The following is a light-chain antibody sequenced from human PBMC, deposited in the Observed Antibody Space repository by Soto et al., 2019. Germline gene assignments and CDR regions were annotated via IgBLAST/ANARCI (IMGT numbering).Light chain of an antibody. CDR2: GAS. J-gene: IGKJ4*01. V-gene: IGKV3-20*01. Sequence: ENELTQSPGTLSLSPGVGATLSCRASRSVSSSYLAWYQQKPGQAPRLLIYGASIRATGIPDRFSGSGSGTDFTLTISRLEPEDFAVYYCQQYGSSLITFGGGTKVDIK. CDR1: RSVSSSY. CDR3: QQYGSSLIT.